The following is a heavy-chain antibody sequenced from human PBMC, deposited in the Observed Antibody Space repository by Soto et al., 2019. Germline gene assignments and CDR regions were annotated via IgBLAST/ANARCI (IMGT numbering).Heavy chain of an antibody. J-gene: IGHJ4*02. CDR2: IISDGSSA. CDR3: ARYHYGALDF. Sequence: EVQLVESGGGLAQPGGSLRLSCAAAGFRFSSYWMHWVRQAPGKGLVWVSRIISDGSSADYADSVKGRFSISRDNAKNTLFLQMNSLRAEDTAVYYCARYHYGALDFWDQGALVTVSS. V-gene: IGHV3-74*01. CDR1: GFRFSSYW. D-gene: IGHD4-17*01.